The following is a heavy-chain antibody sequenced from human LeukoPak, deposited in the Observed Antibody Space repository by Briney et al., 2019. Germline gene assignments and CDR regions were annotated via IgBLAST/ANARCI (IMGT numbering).Heavy chain of an antibody. CDR1: GGSISSGGYY. CDR2: IYHSGST. Sequence: PSETLSLTCTVSGGSISSGGYYWSWIRQPPGKGLEWIGYIYHSGSTYYNPSLKSRVTISVDRSKNQFSLKLSSVTAADTAVYYCARHDSGYCSSTSCPPFFWGQGTLVTVSS. D-gene: IGHD2-2*01. V-gene: IGHV4-30-2*01. J-gene: IGHJ4*02. CDR3: ARHDSGYCSSTSCPPFF.